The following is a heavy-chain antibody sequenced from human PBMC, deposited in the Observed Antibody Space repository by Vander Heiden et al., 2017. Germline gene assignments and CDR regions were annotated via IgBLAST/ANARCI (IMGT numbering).Heavy chain of an antibody. CDR2: IKSKADGGNT. V-gene: IGHV3-15*01. Sequence: EVQLVESGGGLVKPGGSLRLSCAASGFTFSNAWMSGVRQGPGKGLEWVGRIKSKADGGNTAYAAPVKGRVTISRDDSKQTLYLQMNSLKTEDTGVYYCTTDRLATVGHYYYYGMDVWGQGTTVTVSS. CDR1: GFTFSNAW. J-gene: IGHJ6*02. D-gene: IGHD4-4*01. CDR3: TTDRLATVGHYYYYGMDV.